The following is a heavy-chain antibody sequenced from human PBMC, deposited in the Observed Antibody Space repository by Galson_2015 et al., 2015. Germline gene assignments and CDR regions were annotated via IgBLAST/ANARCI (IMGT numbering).Heavy chain of an antibody. D-gene: IGHD1-26*01. CDR1: GDSVSSNSVI. Sequence: CAISGDSVSSNSVIWHWIRQSPSRGLEWLGRTYYRSKWYIDYAASVNSRITINPDTSQNHFSLQLNSVTPEDTAVYYCVKAPAGTYGIFQYWGQGTLVTVSS. CDR2: TYYRSKWYI. CDR3: VKAPAGTYGIFQY. V-gene: IGHV6-1*01. J-gene: IGHJ4*02.